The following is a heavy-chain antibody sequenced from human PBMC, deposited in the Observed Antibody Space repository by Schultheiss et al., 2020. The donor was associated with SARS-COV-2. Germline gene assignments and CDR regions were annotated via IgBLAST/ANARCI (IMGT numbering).Heavy chain of an antibody. Sequence: GGSLRLSCSASGFTFSSYAMHWVRQAPGKGLEYVSAISSNGGSTYYADSVKGRFTISRDNSKNTLYLQMNSLRAEDTAVYYCARAPFHGPEHAFDIWGQGTMVTVSS. CDR1: GFTFSSYA. D-gene: IGHD5-24*01. CDR2: ISSNGGST. CDR3: ARAPFHGPEHAFDI. J-gene: IGHJ3*02. V-gene: IGHV3-64*04.